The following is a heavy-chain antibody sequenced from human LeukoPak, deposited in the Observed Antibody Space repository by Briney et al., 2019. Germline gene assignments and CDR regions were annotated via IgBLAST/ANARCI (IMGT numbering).Heavy chain of an antibody. CDR3: ARVRGTSVTGYCSSTSCYGDYYYYMDV. J-gene: IGHJ6*03. CDR1: GFTFSSYW. CDR2: IKQDGSEK. D-gene: IGHD2-2*03. V-gene: IGHV3-7*01. Sequence: PGGSLRLSCAASGFTFSSYWMSWVRQAPGKGLEWLANIKQDGSEKYYVDSVKGRFTISRDNAKNSLYLQMNSLRAEDTAVYYCARVRGTSVTGYCSSTSCYGDYYYYMDVWGKGTTVTVSS.